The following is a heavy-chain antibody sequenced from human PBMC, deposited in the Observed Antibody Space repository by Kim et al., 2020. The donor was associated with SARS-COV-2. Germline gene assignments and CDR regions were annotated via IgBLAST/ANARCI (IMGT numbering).Heavy chain of an antibody. V-gene: IGHV3-23*01. D-gene: IGHD6-19*01. CDR2: ISVSSGTT. CDR3: AKGTWKAQWPTPFDY. Sequence: GGSLRLSCAASGFTFSSYAMTWVRQAPGKGLEWVSVISVSSGTTYYPDSVKGRFSISRDNSKNTLYLQMNSLRAEDTALYNCAKGTWKAQWPTPFDYWGQGTLVTVSS. CDR1: GFTFSSYA. J-gene: IGHJ4*02.